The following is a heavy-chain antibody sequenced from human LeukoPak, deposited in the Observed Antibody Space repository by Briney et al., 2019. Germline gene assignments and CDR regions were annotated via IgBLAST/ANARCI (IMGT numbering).Heavy chain of an antibody. Sequence: SETLSLTCTVSGGSISSYYWSWIRQPPGKGLEWIGYIYYSGSTNYNPSLKSRVTISVDTSKNQFSLKLSSVTAADTAVYYCAREGIIAVAGTYFDYWGQGTLVTVSS. J-gene: IGHJ4*02. CDR1: GGSISSYY. CDR2: IYYSGST. CDR3: AREGIIAVAGTYFDY. V-gene: IGHV4-59*12. D-gene: IGHD6-19*01.